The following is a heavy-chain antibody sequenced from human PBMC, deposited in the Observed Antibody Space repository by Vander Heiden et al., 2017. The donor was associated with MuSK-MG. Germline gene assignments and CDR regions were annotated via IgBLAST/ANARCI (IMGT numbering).Heavy chain of an antibody. V-gene: IGHV3-74*01. CDR3: ARVGPRAFDI. CDR1: AFTFSSYW. J-gene: IGHJ3*02. CDR2: INSDGSST. Sequence: EVQLVESGGGLVQPGGSLRLSCAASAFTFSSYWMHWVRQAPGKGLVWVSRINSDGSSTSDGDSVKGRFTISRVNAKNTLYLKMKSLRAEDTAVYYGARVGPRAFDIWGQGTMVTVSS.